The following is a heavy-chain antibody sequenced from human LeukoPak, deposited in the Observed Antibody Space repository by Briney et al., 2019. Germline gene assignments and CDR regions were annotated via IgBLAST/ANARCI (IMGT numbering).Heavy chain of an antibody. CDR1: GYSISSGYY. D-gene: IGHD1-26*01. J-gene: IGHJ3*02. Sequence: SETLSLTCTVSGYSISSGYYWGWIRQPPGKGLEWIGSIYYSGSTYYNPSLKSRVTISVDTSKNQFSLKLSSVTAADTAVYYCAREDRGSYALDIWGQGTMVTVSS. CDR2: IYYSGST. CDR3: AREDRGSYALDI. V-gene: IGHV4-38-2*02.